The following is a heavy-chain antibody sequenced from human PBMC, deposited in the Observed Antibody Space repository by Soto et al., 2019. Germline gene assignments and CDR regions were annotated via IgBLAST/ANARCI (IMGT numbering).Heavy chain of an antibody. V-gene: IGHV1-46*01. CDR1: GYTFTSYY. CDR2: INPSGGST. D-gene: IGHD5-12*01. J-gene: IGHJ4*02. CDR3: ARDSNGYNYRDPHYFDP. Sequence: GASVKVSCKASGYTFTSYYMHWVRQAPGQGLEWMGIINPSGGSTSYAQKFQGRVTMTRDTSTSTVYMELSSLRSEDTAVYYCARDSNGYNYRDPHYFDPWGQGTLVTVSS.